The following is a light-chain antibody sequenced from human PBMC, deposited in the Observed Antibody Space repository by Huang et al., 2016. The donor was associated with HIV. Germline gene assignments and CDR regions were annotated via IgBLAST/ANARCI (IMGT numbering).Light chain of an antibody. V-gene: IGKV3-15*01. Sequence: IVMTRSPATLSVSPGKRATLSCRASQSVSSNLVWYQQKPGQVPRLLLYGAYTRATGIPARVSGSGSGTEFTLTISSLQSEDFAVYYCQQYQSWPWTFGQGTKVEIK. CDR3: QQYQSWPWT. J-gene: IGKJ1*01. CDR2: GAY. CDR1: QSVSSN.